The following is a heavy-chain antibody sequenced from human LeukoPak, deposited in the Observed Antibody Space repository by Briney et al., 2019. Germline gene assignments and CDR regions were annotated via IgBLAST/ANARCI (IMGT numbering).Heavy chain of an antibody. J-gene: IGHJ6*03. V-gene: IGHV4-34*01. D-gene: IGHD3-3*01. Sequence: PSETLSLTCAVYGGSFSGYYWSWIRQPPGKGLEWIGEINHSGSTNYNPSLKSRVTISVDTSKNQFSLKLSSVTAADTAVYYCARHGDYDFWSGSSGMDVWGKGTTVTVSS. CDR1: GGSFSGYY. CDR3: ARHGDYDFWSGSSGMDV. CDR2: INHSGST.